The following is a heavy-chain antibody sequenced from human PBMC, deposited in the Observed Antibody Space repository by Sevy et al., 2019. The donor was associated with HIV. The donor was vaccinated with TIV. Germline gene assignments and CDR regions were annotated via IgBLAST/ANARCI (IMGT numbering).Heavy chain of an antibody. CDR1: GGSFSGYY. J-gene: IGHJ4*02. CDR3: ARGNYFFDY. D-gene: IGHD1-20*01. V-gene: IGHV4-34*01. CDR2: INHSGST. Sequence: SENLSLTCAVYGGSFSGYYWSWIRQPPGKGLEWIGEINHSGSTNYNPSLKSRVTISVDTSKNQFSLKLSSVTAADTAVYYCARGNYFFDYWGQGTLVTVSS.